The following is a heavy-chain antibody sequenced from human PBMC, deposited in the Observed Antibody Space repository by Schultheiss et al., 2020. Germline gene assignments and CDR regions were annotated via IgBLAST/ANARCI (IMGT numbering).Heavy chain of an antibody. J-gene: IGHJ4*02. Sequence: SETLSLTCAVYGESFSDYYWSWIRQPPGKGLEWIGYIYYSGSTYYNPSLKSRVTISVDTSKNQFSLKLSSVTAADTAVYYCASGDGYQYYFDYWGQGTLVTVSS. V-gene: IGHV4-59*06. CDR3: ASGDGYQYYFDY. CDR1: GESFSDYY. D-gene: IGHD5-24*01. CDR2: IYYSGST.